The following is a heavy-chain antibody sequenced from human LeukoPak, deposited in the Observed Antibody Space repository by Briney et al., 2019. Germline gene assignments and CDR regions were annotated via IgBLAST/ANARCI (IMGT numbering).Heavy chain of an antibody. CDR3: ARAPKAKPYYDILTGYWAYYYCGMDV. J-gene: IGHJ6*02. V-gene: IGHV3-33*01. D-gene: IGHD3-9*01. CDR2: IWYDGSNK. Sequence: GGSLRLSCAASGFTFSSYGMHWVRQAPGKGLEWVAVIWYDGSNKYYADSVKGRFTISRDNSKNTLYLQMNSLRAEDTAVYYCARAPKAKPYYDILTGYWAYYYCGMDVWGQGTTVTVSS. CDR1: GFTFSSYG.